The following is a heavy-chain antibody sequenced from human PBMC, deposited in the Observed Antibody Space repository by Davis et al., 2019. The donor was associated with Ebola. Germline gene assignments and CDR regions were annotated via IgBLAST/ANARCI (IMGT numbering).Heavy chain of an antibody. Sequence: GESLKISCAASGFTFSSYSMNWVRQAPGKGLEWVSAFSGSGGSTYYADSVKGRFTISRDNSKNTLYLQMNSLRAEDTAVYYCAKKVRWYYFDYWGQGTLVTVSS. J-gene: IGHJ4*02. D-gene: IGHD6-13*01. CDR3: AKKVRWYYFDY. CDR1: GFTFSSYS. CDR2: FSGSGGST. V-gene: IGHV3-23*01.